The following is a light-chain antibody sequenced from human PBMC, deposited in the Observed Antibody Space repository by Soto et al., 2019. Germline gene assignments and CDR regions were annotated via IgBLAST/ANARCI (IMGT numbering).Light chain of an antibody. V-gene: IGLV2-14*01. Sequence: QSALTQPDSVSGSPGQSITISCTGTSSDVGGYDYVSWYQQHPGKAPKLMIFEVTNRPSGVSSRFSGSKSGDTASLTISGLQTEDEADYYCSSYTSTSTPYVFGTGTKLTVL. CDR1: SSDVGGYDY. CDR3: SSYTSTSTPYV. J-gene: IGLJ1*01. CDR2: EVT.